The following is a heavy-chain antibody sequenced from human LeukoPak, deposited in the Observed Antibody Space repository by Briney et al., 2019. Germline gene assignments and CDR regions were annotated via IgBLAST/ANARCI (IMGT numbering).Heavy chain of an antibody. J-gene: IGHJ4*02. D-gene: IGHD2-2*01. V-gene: IGHV1-46*01. CDR1: GYTFSNYF. Sequence: ASVKVSCKASGYTFSNYFIHWVRQAPGQGLEWMGIINPDGGSTSYAQRFQGRVSMTRDTSTSTVYMELSSLRSEDTAVYYCARDVAPMQMAVMGGLDNWGQGTLVTVSS. CDR2: INPDGGST. CDR3: ARDVAPMQMAVMGGLDN.